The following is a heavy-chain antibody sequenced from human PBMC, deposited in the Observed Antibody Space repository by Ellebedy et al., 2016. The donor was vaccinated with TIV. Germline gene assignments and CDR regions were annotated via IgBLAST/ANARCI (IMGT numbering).Heavy chain of an antibody. CDR3: ARSTNPVTITTGYCSGGSCYWLDAFDI. J-gene: IGHJ3*02. Sequence: GESLKISCAASGFTFSSYGMHWVRQAPGKGLEWVAVIWYDGSNKYYADSVKGRFTISRDNSKNTLYLQMNSLRAEDTAVYYCARSTNPVTITTGYCSGGSCYWLDAFDIWGQGTMVTVSS. CDR2: IWYDGSNK. D-gene: IGHD2-15*01. V-gene: IGHV3-33*01. CDR1: GFTFSSYG.